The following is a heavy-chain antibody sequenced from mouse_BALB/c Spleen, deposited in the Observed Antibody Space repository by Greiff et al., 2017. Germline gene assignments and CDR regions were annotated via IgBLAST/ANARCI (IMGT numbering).Heavy chain of an antibody. J-gene: IGHJ2*01. CDR2: IWSGGST. D-gene: IGHD1-1*01. V-gene: IGHV2-2*02. CDR3: ASSGFTTVSYYFDY. Sequence: QVPLQQSGPGLVQPSQSLSITCTVSGFSLTSYGVHWVRQSPGKGLEWLGVIWSGGSTDYNAAFISRLSISKDNSKSQVFFKMNSLQANDTAIYYCASSGFTTVSYYFDYWGQGTTLTVSS. CDR1: GFSLTSYG.